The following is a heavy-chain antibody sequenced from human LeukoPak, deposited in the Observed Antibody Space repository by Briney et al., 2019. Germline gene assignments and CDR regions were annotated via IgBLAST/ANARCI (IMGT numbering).Heavy chain of an antibody. CDR1: GFTFSSYW. J-gene: IGHJ5*02. CDR2: IKQDGSEK. D-gene: IGHD3-10*01. Sequence: GGSLRLSCAASGFTFSSYWMSWVRQAAGKGLEWVANIKQDGSEKYYVDSVKGRFTISRDNAKNSLYLQMNSLRAEDTAVYYCARELSYNWFDPWGQGTLVTVSS. V-gene: IGHV3-7*01. CDR3: ARELSYNWFDP.